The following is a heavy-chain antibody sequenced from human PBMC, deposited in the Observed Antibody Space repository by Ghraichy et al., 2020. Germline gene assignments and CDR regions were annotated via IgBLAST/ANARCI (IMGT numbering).Heavy chain of an antibody. V-gene: IGHV3-23*01. J-gene: IGHJ4*02. Sequence: GGSLRLSCAASGFTFSSYVMNWVRQAPGGGLEWVSGISGGGGRTSYADSVEGRFTISRDNSKNTLYLQMNSPRAEDTAVYYCARDIWKRDYGAGGPFDYWGPAPLVAV. CDR2: ISGGGGRT. D-gene: IGHD4-17*01. CDR1: GFTFSSYV. CDR3: ARDIWKRDYGAGGPFDY.